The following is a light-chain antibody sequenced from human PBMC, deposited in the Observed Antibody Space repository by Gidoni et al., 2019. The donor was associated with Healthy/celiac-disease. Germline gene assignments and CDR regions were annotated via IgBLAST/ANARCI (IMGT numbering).Light chain of an antibody. Sequence: DIVMTQSPDSLAVSLGERATINCKSSQSVLYSSNNKNYLAWYQQKPGQHPKLLIYWASTRESGVPDRFSGSGSGTDFTLTISSLQAEDVAVYYCQQYYSLFTFGPGTKVDIK. CDR3: QQYYSLFT. J-gene: IGKJ3*01. CDR1: QSVLYSSNNKNY. CDR2: WAS. V-gene: IGKV4-1*01.